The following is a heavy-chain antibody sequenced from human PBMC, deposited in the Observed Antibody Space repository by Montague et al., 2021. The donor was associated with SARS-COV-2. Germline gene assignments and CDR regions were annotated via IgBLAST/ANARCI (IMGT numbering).Heavy chain of an antibody. V-gene: IGHV4-59*01. J-gene: IGHJ4*03. Sequence: SETLSLTCSVSGGSISDYYWNWIRQPPGKGLEWIGYIYYNTGNTNYNPSLQSRVTTSLDTSEHQFSLDLRSVTAADTAIYFCAIGTCYDDYFGCWGLGTLVTVSS. CDR2: IYYNTGNT. CDR3: AIGTCYDDYFGC. D-gene: IGHD5-12*01. CDR1: GGSISDYY.